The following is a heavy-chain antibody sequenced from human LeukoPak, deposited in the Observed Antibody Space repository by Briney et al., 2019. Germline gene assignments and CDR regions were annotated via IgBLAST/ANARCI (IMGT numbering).Heavy chain of an antibody. CDR3: AKDPGVVPAHYFDY. V-gene: IGHV3-23*01. CDR1: GFTFSGYA. CDR2: TGSTGVST. J-gene: IGHJ4*02. D-gene: IGHD2-2*01. Sequence: GGSRRLSCAASGFTFSGYAMNWVRQAPGKGLEWVSATGSTGVSTFYADSVKGRFTVSRDNSKNTLSLQMNSLRAEDTAVYYCAKDPGVVPAHYFDYWGQGILVTVSS.